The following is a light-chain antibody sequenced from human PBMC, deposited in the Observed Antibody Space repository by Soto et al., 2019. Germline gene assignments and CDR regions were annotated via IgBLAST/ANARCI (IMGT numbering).Light chain of an antibody. J-gene: IGLJ1*01. CDR2: EVS. CDR1: SSDVGSDNY. Sequence: QSALTQPASVYGSPGQSITISCTGTSSDVGSDNYVSWYQQHPGKAPKLMIYEVSDRPSGISSRFSGSKSGNTASQTISGLQTEDEADYYCISETRSSTLVGTGTKLTVL. CDR3: ISETRSSTL. V-gene: IGLV2-14*01.